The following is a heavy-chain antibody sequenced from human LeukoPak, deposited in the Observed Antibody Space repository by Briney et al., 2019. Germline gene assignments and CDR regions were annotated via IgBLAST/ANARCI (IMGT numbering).Heavy chain of an antibody. J-gene: IGHJ4*02. CDR2: INPHSGGT. CDR3: ARAASIVVVPAAMSFDY. Sequence: ASVKVSCKASGYTFTGYYMHWVRQAPGQGLEWMGWINPHSGGTNYAQKFQGWVTMTRDTSISTAYMELSRLRSDDTAVYYCARAASIVVVPAAMSFDYWGQGTLVTVSS. V-gene: IGHV1-2*04. CDR1: GYTFTGYY. D-gene: IGHD2-2*01.